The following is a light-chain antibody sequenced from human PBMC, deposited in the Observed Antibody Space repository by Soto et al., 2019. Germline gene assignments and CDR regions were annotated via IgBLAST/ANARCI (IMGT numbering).Light chain of an antibody. V-gene: IGKV3-11*01. Sequence: EFVLTQSPGTLSLSARDRATLSCRASQSVSSYLAWYQQKPGQAPRLLIYDASNRAAGIPARFSGSGSATDFTLTISSLEPEDFAVYYCQQRSNWPPLTFGGGTKVDIK. CDR1: QSVSSY. J-gene: IGKJ4*01. CDR3: QQRSNWPPLT. CDR2: DAS.